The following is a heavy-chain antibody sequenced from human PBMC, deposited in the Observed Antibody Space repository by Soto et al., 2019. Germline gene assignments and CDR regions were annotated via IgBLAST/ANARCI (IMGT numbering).Heavy chain of an antibody. CDR3: ATHEGKGFLSGSYVMDV. CDR2: IIPIFGTA. Sequence: SVKFSCKASGVTFSSYAISWVRQAPGQGLEWMGGIIPIFGTANYAQKFQGRVTITADESTSTAYMELSSLRSEDTAVYYCATHEGKGFLSGSYVMDVWGQGTTVTV. D-gene: IGHD3-3*01. J-gene: IGHJ6*02. CDR1: GVTFSSYA. V-gene: IGHV1-69*13.